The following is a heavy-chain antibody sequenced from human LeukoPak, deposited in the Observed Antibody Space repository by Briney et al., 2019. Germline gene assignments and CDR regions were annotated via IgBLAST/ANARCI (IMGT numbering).Heavy chain of an antibody. V-gene: IGHV1-3*01. D-gene: IGHD1-26*01. CDR2: INAGNGNT. Sequence: GASVNVSCKASGYTFTSYAMHWVRQAPGQRLEWMGWINAGNGNTKYSQKFQGRVTITRDTSASTAYMELSSLRSEDTAVYYCARGYSGSYYFGCDYWGQGTLVTVSS. CDR3: ARGYSGSYYFGCDY. CDR1: GYTFTSYA. J-gene: IGHJ4*02.